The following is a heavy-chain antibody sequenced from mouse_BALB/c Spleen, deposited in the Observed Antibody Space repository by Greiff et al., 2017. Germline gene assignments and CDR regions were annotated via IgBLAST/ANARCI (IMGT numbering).Heavy chain of an antibody. D-gene: IGHD1-1*02. CDR1: GFTFSSFG. V-gene: IGHV5-17*02. CDR2: ISSGSSTI. CDR3: ARGGSYDY. Sequence: EVKLMESGGGLVQPGGSRKLSCAASGFTFSSFGMHWVRQAPEKGLEWVAYISSGSSTIYYADTVKGLFTISRDNPKNTLFLQMTSLRSEDTAMYYCARGGSYDYWGQGTTLTVSS. J-gene: IGHJ2*01.